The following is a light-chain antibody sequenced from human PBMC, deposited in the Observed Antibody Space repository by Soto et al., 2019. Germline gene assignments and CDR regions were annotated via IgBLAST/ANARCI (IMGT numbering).Light chain of an antibody. Sequence: QSALTQPPSASGSPGQSATISCTGASSDVGGYNYVSWYQQYPGKAPKLIIYEVTKRPSDVPDRFSRSKSGNTASLTVSGLQGEDEADYYCSSYAGSNNLVFGGGTQLTVL. CDR2: EVT. J-gene: IGLJ2*01. V-gene: IGLV2-8*01. CDR1: SSDVGGYNY. CDR3: SSYAGSNNLV.